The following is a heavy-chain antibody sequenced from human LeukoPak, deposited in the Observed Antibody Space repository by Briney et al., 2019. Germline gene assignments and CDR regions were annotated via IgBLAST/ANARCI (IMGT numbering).Heavy chain of an antibody. CDR2: ISDSGDQT. CDR3: AKEITLTSAYFDY. CDR1: GFTFSKYD. J-gene: IGHJ4*02. Sequence: GGSLRLSCVASGFTFSKYDMSWVRQAPGKGLEWVSGISDSGDQTYYADSVRARFTISRDNSKNTLYLQVNSLRAEDTALYYCAKEITLTSAYFDYWGQGTLVTVSS. D-gene: IGHD3-16*01. V-gene: IGHV3-23*01.